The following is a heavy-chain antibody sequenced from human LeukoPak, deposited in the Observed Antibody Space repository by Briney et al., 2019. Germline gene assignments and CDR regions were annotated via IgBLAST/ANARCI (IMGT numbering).Heavy chain of an antibody. Sequence: GGSLRLSCAASGFTVSSNYMSWVRQAPGKGLEWVSVIYSGGSTYYADSVKGRFAISRDNSKNTLYLQMNSLRAEDTAVYYCASVYYYNSSGYYYYGMDVWGQGTTVTVSS. CDR3: ASVYYYNSSGYYYYGMDV. V-gene: IGHV3-53*01. CDR1: GFTVSSNY. CDR2: IYSGGST. J-gene: IGHJ6*02. D-gene: IGHD3-22*01.